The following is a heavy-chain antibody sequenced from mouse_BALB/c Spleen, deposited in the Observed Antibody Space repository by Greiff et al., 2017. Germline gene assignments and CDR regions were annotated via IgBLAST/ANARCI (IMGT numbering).Heavy chain of an antibody. D-gene: IGHD3-1*01. CDR1: GYSITSGYY. CDR2: ISYDGSN. Sequence: ESGPGLVKPSQSLSLTCSVTGYSITSGYYWNWIRQFPGNKLEWMGYISYDGSNNYNPSLKNRISITRDTSKNQFFLKLNSVTTEDTATYYCARGSSGYVGFAYWGQGTLVTVSA. CDR3: ARGSSGYVGFAY. J-gene: IGHJ3*01. V-gene: IGHV3-6*02.